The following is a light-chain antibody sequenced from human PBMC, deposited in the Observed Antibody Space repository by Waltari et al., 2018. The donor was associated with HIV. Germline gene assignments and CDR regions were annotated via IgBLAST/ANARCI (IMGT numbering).Light chain of an antibody. Sequence: HVPTQTPSVSVAPGQTASISCGGDNPEGVSAHWYQQRPGQAPVLVIYRDNDRPSGIPERFSGFNSGKTATLSITRVEAGDEADYYCQVWDTDKGHPVFGGGTHLTVL. CDR1: NPEGVS. CDR3: QVWDTDKGHPV. J-gene: IGLJ7*01. V-gene: IGLV3-21*02. CDR2: RDN.